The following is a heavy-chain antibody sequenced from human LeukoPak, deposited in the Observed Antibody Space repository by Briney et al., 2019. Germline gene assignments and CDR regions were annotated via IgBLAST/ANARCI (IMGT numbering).Heavy chain of an antibody. CDR1: GFTFSSYS. J-gene: IGHJ4*02. D-gene: IGHD3-10*01. CDR3: ARGSVGGSGSYYGFDY. Sequence: GGSLRLSCAASGFTFSSYSMDWVRQAPGKGLEWVSSISSSSSYIYYADSVKGRFTISRDNAKNSLYLQMNSLRAEDTAVYYCARGSVGGSGSYYGFDYWGQGTLVTVSS. CDR2: ISSSSSYI. V-gene: IGHV3-21*01.